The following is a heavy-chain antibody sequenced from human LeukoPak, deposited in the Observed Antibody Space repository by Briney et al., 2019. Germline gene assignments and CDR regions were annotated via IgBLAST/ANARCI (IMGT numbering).Heavy chain of an antibody. Sequence: PSETLSLTCIVSGDSISSSNYYWGWIRQPPGKGLEWIGTIYYNGATQYNPSLRSRVTMSVDTSQNRFSLKLSSVTAADTAVYYCARLHVADTAMVGGDWFDPWGQGTLVTVSS. V-gene: IGHV4-39*07. CDR1: GDSISSSNYY. CDR3: ARLHVADTAMVGGDWFDP. J-gene: IGHJ5*02. D-gene: IGHD5-18*01. CDR2: IYYNGAT.